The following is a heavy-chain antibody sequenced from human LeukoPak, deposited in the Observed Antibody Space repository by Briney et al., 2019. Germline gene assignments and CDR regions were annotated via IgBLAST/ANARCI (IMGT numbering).Heavy chain of an antibody. CDR3: ARSIGSYGIDPFDY. D-gene: IGHD5-18*01. J-gene: IGHJ4*02. CDR1: SYSISSGYY. Sequence: SETLSLTCAVSSYSISSGYYWGWIRQPPGKGLEWIGYIYYSGSTNYNPSLKSRVTISVDTSKNQFSLKLSSVTAADTAVYYCARSIGSYGIDPFDYWGQGTLVTVSS. CDR2: IYYSGST. V-gene: IGHV4-59*01.